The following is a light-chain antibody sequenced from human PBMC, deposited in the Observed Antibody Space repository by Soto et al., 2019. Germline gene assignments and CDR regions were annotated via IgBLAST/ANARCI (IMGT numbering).Light chain of an antibody. CDR3: QKYNSAPWT. CDR1: QSISSW. Sequence: DIQMTQSPSTLSASVGDRVTITCRASQSISSWLAWYQQKPGKAPKLLIYDASSLESGVPSRFSGSGSGTEFTLTISSLQPDDFATYYCQKYNSAPWTFGQGTKV. J-gene: IGKJ1*01. V-gene: IGKV1-5*01. CDR2: DAS.